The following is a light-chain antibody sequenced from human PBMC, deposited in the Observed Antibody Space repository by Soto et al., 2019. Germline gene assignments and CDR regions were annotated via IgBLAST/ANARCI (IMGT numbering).Light chain of an antibody. CDR1: QSVSSSY. Sequence: EIVLTQSPGTLSLSPGERATLSCRASQSVSSSYLAWYQQKPGQAPRLLIYGASSRATGIPDRFSGSGSGTDFTLTISRLEPEGFAAYYCQQYGSSPPFGGGTKVEIK. CDR2: GAS. V-gene: IGKV3-20*01. CDR3: QQYGSSPP. J-gene: IGKJ4*01.